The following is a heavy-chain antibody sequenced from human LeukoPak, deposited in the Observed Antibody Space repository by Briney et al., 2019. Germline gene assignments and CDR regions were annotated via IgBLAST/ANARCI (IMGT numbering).Heavy chain of an antibody. CDR2: ISVYNGNT. D-gene: IGHD2-2*01. Sequence: ASVKVSCKASGYTFTNFDINWVRQAPGQGLEWMGWISVYNGNTKYAQKFQGRVTMTTDTSTSTAYMELRSLRSDDTAVYYCARDYPVYCSSSSCYALGYWGQGTLVTVSS. CDR1: GYTFTNFD. CDR3: ARDYPVYCSSSSCYALGY. V-gene: IGHV1-18*01. J-gene: IGHJ4*02.